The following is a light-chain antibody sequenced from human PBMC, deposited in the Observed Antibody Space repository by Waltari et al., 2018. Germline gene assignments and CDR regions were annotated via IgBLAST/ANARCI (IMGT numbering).Light chain of an antibody. Sequence: DIQMTQSPSSLSASVGDRVTITCRASRAITNYVNWYQQRPGLAPKLLIYAASTLQGGVPTRFSSSGSGTDFTLTISSLQIEDFATYYCQQSHSAPLAFGGGTKVEIK. CDR2: AAS. CDR3: QQSHSAPLA. CDR1: RAITNY. J-gene: IGKJ4*01. V-gene: IGKV1-39*01.